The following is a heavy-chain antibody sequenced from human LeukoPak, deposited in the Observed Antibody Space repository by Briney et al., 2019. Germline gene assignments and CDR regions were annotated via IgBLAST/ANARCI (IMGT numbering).Heavy chain of an antibody. D-gene: IGHD1-26*01. CDR3: ARTLYSGSYYFDY. V-gene: IGHV3-53*01. J-gene: IGHJ4*02. CDR1: GFTVSSNY. CDR2: IYSGGST. Sequence: GGSLRLSCAASGFTVSSNYMSWVRQAPGKGLEWVSVIYSGGSTYYADSVKGRFTISRDNSKNTLYLQMNSLRAEDTAVYYCARTLYSGSYYFDYWGQGILVTVSS.